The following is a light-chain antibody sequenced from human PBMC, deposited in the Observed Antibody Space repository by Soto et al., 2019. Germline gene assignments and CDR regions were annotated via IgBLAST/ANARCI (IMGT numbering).Light chain of an antibody. CDR3: QQYGSSPKT. Sequence: EIVLTQSPGTLSLSPGERATLSCRASQSVSSNLAWYHKKPGQAPRLLSYGASTRAAEIPDRFSGSGSGTDFTLTISRLEPEDFAGYYCQQYGSSPKTCGQGTKVDIK. CDR1: QSVSSN. CDR2: GAS. J-gene: IGKJ1*01. V-gene: IGKV3-20*01.